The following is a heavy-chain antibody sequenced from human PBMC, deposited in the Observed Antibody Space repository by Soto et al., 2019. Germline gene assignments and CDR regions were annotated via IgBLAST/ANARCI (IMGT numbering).Heavy chain of an antibody. J-gene: IGHJ5*02. CDR3: AKAVTMVRGVIPGNP. Sequence: GGSLRLSCAASGFTFSSYAMRWVRQAPGKGLEWVSAISGSGGSTYYADSVKGRFTISRDNSKNTLYLQMNSLRAEDTAVYYCAKAVTMVRGVIPGNPWGQGTLVTVSS. CDR1: GFTFSSYA. V-gene: IGHV3-23*01. D-gene: IGHD3-10*01. CDR2: ISGSGGST.